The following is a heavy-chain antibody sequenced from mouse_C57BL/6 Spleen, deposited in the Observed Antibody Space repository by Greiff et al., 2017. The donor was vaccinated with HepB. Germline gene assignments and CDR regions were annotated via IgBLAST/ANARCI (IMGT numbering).Heavy chain of an antibody. V-gene: IGHV1-18*01. J-gene: IGHJ4*01. CDR2: INPNNGGT. CDR1: GYTFTDYN. Sequence: EVQLVESGPELVKPGASVKIPCKASGYTFTDYNMDWVKQSHGKSLEWIGDINPNNGGTIYNQKFKGKATLTVDKSSSTAYMELRSLTSEDTAVYYCARGGTVVAPYAMDYWGQGTSVTVSS. CDR3: ARGGTVVAPYAMDY. D-gene: IGHD1-1*01.